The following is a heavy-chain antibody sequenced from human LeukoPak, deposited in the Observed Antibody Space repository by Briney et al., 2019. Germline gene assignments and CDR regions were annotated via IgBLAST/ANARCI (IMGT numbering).Heavy chain of an antibody. CDR3: AKDGRYYFGSGSYPFDS. CDR2: ISGSGDNT. CDR1: GFTFSNYA. D-gene: IGHD3-10*01. V-gene: IGHV3-23*01. J-gene: IGHJ5*01. Sequence: GGSLRLSCAASGFTFSNYAMSWVRQAPGKGLEWVSAISGSGDNTYYADSVRGRFTISRDSSKDTLYLQMYNLRAVDTAVYYCAKDGRYYFGSGSYPFDSWGQGTLVTVSS.